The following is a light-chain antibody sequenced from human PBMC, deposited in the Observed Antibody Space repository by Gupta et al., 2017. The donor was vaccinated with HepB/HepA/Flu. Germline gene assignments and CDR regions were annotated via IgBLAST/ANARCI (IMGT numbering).Light chain of an antibody. CDR3: LLSYRGAQV. CDR1: TGAVTSGHD. Sequence: HAVLPQTPSLTVSPGGTVPLNCRPSTGAVTSGHDPCWFQQKPGQAPRTLMYGASNQHSSTPARFSGSLLGGKAALTLSVAQPEDAAYYYCLLSYRGAQVFGGGTKLTVL. CDR2: GAS. V-gene: IGLV7-46*01. J-gene: IGLJ3*02.